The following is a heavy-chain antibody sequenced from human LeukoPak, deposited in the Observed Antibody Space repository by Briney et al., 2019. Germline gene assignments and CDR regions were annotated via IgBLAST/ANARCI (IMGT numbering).Heavy chain of an antibody. V-gene: IGHV4-38-2*02. CDR2: IHHTGYT. Sequence: TSETLSLTCSVSAYSISSGYYWGWIRQPPGKGLEWIGSIHHTGYTFYNPSVKSRITISVETSKNQFSLKLSSVTAADTAMYYCARDTGGFDIWGQGAMVTVSS. CDR3: ARDTGGFDI. J-gene: IGHJ3*02. D-gene: IGHD2-15*01. CDR1: AYSISSGYY.